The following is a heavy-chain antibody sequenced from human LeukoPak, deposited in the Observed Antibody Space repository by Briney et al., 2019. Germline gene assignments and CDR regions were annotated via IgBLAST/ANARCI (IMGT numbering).Heavy chain of an antibody. CDR3: ATDQLEVTFDY. CDR1: GGSISSSSYY. D-gene: IGHD3-3*01. V-gene: IGHV4-39*01. J-gene: IGHJ4*02. Sequence: PSDTLSLTCTVSGGSISSSSYYWGWIRQPPGKGLEWIGSIYYSGSTYYNPSLKSRVTISVDTSKNQFSLKLSSVTAADTAVYYCATDQLEVTFDYWGQGTLVTVSS. CDR2: IYYSGST.